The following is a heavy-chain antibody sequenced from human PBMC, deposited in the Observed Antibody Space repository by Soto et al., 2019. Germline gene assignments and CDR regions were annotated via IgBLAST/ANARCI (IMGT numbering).Heavy chain of an antibody. D-gene: IGHD1-7*01. J-gene: IGHJ4*02. Sequence: PGGSLRLSCAASGFVFSTYAMTWVRQAPGKGLEWVSFSSATGAGTYYADSVKGRFTISRDNSKNTLYLQMTSLRADDTAVYYCAKDRRAGGNYGFYSDFWGQGALVTVSS. CDR3: AKDRRAGGNYGFYSDF. CDR1: GFVFSTYA. CDR2: SSATGAGT. V-gene: IGHV3-23*01.